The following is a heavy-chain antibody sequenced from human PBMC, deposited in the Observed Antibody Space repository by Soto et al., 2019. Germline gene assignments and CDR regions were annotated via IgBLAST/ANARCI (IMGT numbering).Heavy chain of an antibody. CDR3: AKGIYTMVRKDDYYYYGMDV. J-gene: IGHJ6*02. Sequence: EVQLLESGGGLVQPGGSLRLSCAASGFTFSSYAMSWVRQAPGKGLEWVSAISGSGGSTYYADSVKGRFTLSRDNSKNTLYLQMSSLRAEDTAVYYCAKGIYTMVRKDDYYYYGMDVWGQGPTVTVSS. CDR2: ISGSGGST. V-gene: IGHV3-23*01. CDR1: GFTFSSYA. D-gene: IGHD3-10*01.